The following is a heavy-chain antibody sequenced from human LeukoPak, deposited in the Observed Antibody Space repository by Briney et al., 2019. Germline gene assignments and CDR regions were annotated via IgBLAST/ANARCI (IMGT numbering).Heavy chain of an antibody. V-gene: IGHV3-30*18. D-gene: IGHD3-22*01. CDR2: MSYDGSNK. Sequence: GGALRLSCAASGFTFSGYGMHWVRQAPGKGLEWVAVMSYDGSNKYYADSVKGRFTISRDNSKNTLYLQMNSLRAEDTAVYYCAKDRTFDYYDSSGAFDYWGQGTLVTVSS. CDR3: AKDRTFDYYDSSGAFDY. J-gene: IGHJ4*02. CDR1: GFTFSGYG.